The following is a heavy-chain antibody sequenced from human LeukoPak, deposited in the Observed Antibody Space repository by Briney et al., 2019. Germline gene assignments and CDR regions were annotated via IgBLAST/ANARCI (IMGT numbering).Heavy chain of an antibody. V-gene: IGHV3-43D*03. CDR2: INWDAGSA. Sequence: PGGSLRLSCAASGFNFDTYAMHWVRQDPGKGLEWISRINWDAGSASYADSVRGRFTISRDNAKNTLYLQMNSLRAEDTAIYYCVRDMGYYDKVWGQGTLVTVSS. J-gene: IGHJ4*02. D-gene: IGHD3-22*01. CDR3: VRDMGYYDKV. CDR1: GFNFDTYA.